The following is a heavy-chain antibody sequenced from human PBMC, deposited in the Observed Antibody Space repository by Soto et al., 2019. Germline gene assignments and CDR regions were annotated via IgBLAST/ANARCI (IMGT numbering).Heavy chain of an antibody. CDR3: AAYYSDTY. CDR2: IYYSGST. D-gene: IGHD3-22*01. J-gene: IGHJ4*02. V-gene: IGHV4-31*03. Sequence: QVQLQESGPRLVKPSQTLSLTCTVSGGSIRSDGYYWSWIRQHPGKGLEWIGYIYYSGSTYYNPSLKSRVXXAVDTSKNQFSLKLSSVTAADPAVYYCAAYYSDTYWGQGTLVTVSS. CDR1: GGSIRSDGYY.